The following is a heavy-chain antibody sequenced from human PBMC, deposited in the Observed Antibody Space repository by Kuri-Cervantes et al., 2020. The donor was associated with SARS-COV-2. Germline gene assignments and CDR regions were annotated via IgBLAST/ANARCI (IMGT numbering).Heavy chain of an antibody. D-gene: IGHD3-3*01. CDR1: GGSISSGSYY. CDR3: ASNPNYDFWSGYFDY. J-gene: IGHJ4*02. V-gene: IGHV4-61*02. CDR2: IYTSGST. Sequence: SETLSLTCTVSGGSISSGSYYWSWIRQPAGKGLEWIGRIYTSGSTNYNPSLKSRVTISVDTSKNQFSLKLSSVTAADTAVYYCASNPNYDFWSGYFDYWGQGTLVPSPQ.